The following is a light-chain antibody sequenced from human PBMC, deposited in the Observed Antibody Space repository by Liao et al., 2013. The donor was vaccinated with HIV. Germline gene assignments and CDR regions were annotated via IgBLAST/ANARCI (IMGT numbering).Light chain of an antibody. CDR1: NIGSKS. CDR2: SDS. V-gene: IGLV3-21*01. J-gene: IGLJ1*01. Sequence: SYELTQPPSVSVAPGKTARITCGGNNIGSKSVHWYQQMPGQAPVVVIYSDSDRPSGIPERFSGSKSGITATLTITGTQAMDEADYYCQTWDVNAAYVFATGTKVTVL. CDR3: QTWDVNAAYV.